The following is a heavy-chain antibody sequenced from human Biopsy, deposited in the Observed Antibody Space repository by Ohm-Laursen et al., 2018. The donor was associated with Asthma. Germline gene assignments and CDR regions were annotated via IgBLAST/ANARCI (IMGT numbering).Heavy chain of an antibody. V-gene: IGHV4-34*01. Sequence: PGTLSLTCTVYGGYLTGHYWNWIRQPPGKGLEWIGEIDQSGYTNYNPSLKSRVTISADTSKNQFHLNLSSVTAADTAVYFCARAAITGIRGWFDPWGQGTQATVSS. J-gene: IGHJ5*02. D-gene: IGHD1-20*01. CDR3: ARAAITGIRGWFDP. CDR2: IDQSGYT. CDR1: GGYLTGHY.